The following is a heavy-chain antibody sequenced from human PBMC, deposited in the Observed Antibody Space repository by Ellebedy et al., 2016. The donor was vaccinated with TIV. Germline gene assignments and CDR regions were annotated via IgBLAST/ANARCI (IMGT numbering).Heavy chain of an antibody. J-gene: IGHJ4*02. D-gene: IGHD3-10*01. Sequence: GESLKISCAASGFTFSSYGMHWVRQAPGKGPELVAIIWYDGSNKYYADSVKGRFTISRDNSKNTLYLQMNYLRAEDTAVYYCATEGPAGMVEGNYFDYWGQGTLVTVSS. CDR1: GFTFSSYG. CDR2: IWYDGSNK. V-gene: IGHV3-33*08. CDR3: ATEGPAGMVEGNYFDY.